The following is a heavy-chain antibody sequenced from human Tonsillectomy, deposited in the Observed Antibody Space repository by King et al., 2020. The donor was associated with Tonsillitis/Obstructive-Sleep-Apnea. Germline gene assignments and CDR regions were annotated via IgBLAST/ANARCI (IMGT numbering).Heavy chain of an antibody. J-gene: IGHJ3*02. CDR1: GGSFSGYY. V-gene: IGHV4-34*01. CDR2: IDHSGST. D-gene: IGHD6-6*01. Sequence: VQLQQWGAGLLKPSETLSLTCAVYGGSFSGYYWSWIRQPPGKGLEWIWEIDHSGSTNSNPYLTSRITISVDTSNNLFSLKLSSVTAADTAVYYCARASEAFDIWGQGTMVTVSS. CDR3: ARASEAFDI.